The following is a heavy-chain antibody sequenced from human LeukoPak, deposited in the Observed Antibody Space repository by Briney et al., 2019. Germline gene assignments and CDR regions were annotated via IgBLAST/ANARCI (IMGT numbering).Heavy chain of an antibody. CDR2: IIPILGIA. D-gene: IGHD3-22*01. CDR3: ASEMKAYYYDSSGYQLGDDAFDI. CDR1: GYTFTGYY. J-gene: IGHJ3*02. Sequence: SVKVSCKASGYTFTGYYMHWVRQAHGQGLEWMGRIIPILGIANYAQKFQGRVTITADKSTSTAYMELSSLRSEDTAVYYCASEMKAYYYDSSGYQLGDDAFDIWGQGTMVTVSS. V-gene: IGHV1-69*04.